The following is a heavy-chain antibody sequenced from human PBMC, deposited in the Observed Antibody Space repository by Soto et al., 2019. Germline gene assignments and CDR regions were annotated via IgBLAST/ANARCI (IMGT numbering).Heavy chain of an antibody. J-gene: IGHJ3*02. CDR2: IIPIFGTA. Sequence: SVKVSCKASGGTFSSYAIRWVRQAPGQGLEWMGGIIPIFGTANYAQKFQGRVTITADESTSTAYMELSSLRSEDTAVYYCARSMIPPIRAFDIWGQGTMVTVSS. V-gene: IGHV1-69*13. CDR3: ARSMIPPIRAFDI. CDR1: GGTFSSYA. D-gene: IGHD3-22*01.